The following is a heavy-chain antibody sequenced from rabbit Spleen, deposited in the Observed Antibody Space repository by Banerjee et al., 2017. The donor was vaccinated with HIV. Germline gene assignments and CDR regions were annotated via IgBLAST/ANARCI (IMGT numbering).Heavy chain of an antibody. J-gene: IGHJ4*01. CDR1: GFSFSNTCW. CDR3: ARDGTGGSYFAL. CDR2: IDPVFGIT. V-gene: IGHV1S45*01. D-gene: IGHD8-1*01. Sequence: QEQLVESGGGLVQPEGSLTLTCTASGFSFSNTCWICWVRQAPGKGLEWIGYIDPVFGITYYANWVNGRFSISRENAQNTVFLQMTSLTAADTATYFCARDGTGGSYFALWGQGTLVTVS.